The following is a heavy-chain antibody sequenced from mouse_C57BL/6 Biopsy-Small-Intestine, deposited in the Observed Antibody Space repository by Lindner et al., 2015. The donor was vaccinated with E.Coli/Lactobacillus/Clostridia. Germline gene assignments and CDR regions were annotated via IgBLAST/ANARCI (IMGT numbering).Heavy chain of an antibody. J-gene: IGHJ1*03. D-gene: IGHD1-1*01. CDR3: ARSNAYYYGSSYDWYFDV. CDR2: INPYNGDT. CDR1: GYSFTGYF. Sequence: QLQESGPELVKPGDSVKISCKASGYSFTGYFMNWVMQSHGKSLEWIGRINPYNGDTFYNQKFKGKATLTVDKSSSTAHMELRSLTSEDSAVYYCARSNAYYYGSSYDWYFDVWGTGTTVTVSS. V-gene: IGHV1-20*01.